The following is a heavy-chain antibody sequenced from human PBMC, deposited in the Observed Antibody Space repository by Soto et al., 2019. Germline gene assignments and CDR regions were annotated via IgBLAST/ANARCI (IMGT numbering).Heavy chain of an antibody. CDR2: ISGSGFRK. CDR3: AKNQGVELVPLATVDWFDP. CDR1: GFIFENFG. V-gene: IGHV3-23*01. J-gene: IGHJ5*02. Sequence: LRLSCAASGFIFENFGMSWVRQAPGKGLEWISSISGSGFRKYYADSVKGRFTISRDNSKSTVYLELNNLSAEDTAVYHCAKNQGVELVPLATVDWFDPWGQGSVVTVSS. D-gene: IGHD1-26*01.